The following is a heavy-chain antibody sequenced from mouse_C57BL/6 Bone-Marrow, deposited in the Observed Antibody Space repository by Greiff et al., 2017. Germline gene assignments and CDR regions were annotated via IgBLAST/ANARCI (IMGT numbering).Heavy chain of an antibody. J-gene: IGHJ1*03. CDR3: ARSPITTVVEDWYFDV. D-gene: IGHD1-1*01. V-gene: IGHV14-4*01. Sequence: VQLKESGAELVRPGASVKLSCTASGFNIKDDYMHWVKQRPEQGLEWIGGIDPENGDTEDASKFQGKSTLTVDKSSSTAYMQLSSLTSEDSAVYYCARSPITTVVEDWYFDVWGTGTTVTVSS. CDR2: IDPENGDT. CDR1: GFNIKDDY.